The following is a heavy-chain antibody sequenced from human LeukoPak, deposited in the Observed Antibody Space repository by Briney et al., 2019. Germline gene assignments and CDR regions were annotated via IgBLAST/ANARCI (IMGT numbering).Heavy chain of an antibody. CDR2: IIPILGIA. Sequence: GASVKVSCKASGGTFSSYAISWVRQAPGQGLEWMGRIIPILGIANYAQKFQGRVTITADKSTSTAYMELSSLRSEDTAVYYCARGVAAAKRFFDPWGQGTLVTASS. CDR1: GGTFSSYA. D-gene: IGHD6-13*01. V-gene: IGHV1-69*04. J-gene: IGHJ5*02. CDR3: ARGVAAAKRFFDP.